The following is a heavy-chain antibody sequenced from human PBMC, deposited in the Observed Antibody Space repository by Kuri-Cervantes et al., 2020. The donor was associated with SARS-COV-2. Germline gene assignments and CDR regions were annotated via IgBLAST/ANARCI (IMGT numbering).Heavy chain of an antibody. Sequence: GSLRLSCTVSGGSISSYYWSWIRQPPGKGLEWIGYIYYSGSTNYNPSLKSRVTISVDTSKNQFSLKLSSVTAADTAVYSCARVRIFGVPGFAFDIWGQGTMVTVSS. V-gene: IGHV4-59*01. CDR1: GGSISSYY. CDR3: ARVRIFGVPGFAFDI. CDR2: IYYSGST. D-gene: IGHD3-3*01. J-gene: IGHJ3*02.